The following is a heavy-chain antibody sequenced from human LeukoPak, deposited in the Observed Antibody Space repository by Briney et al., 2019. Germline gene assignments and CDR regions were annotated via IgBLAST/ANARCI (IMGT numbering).Heavy chain of an antibody. D-gene: IGHD3-16*01. CDR2: IYYTGIT. J-gene: IGHJ4*02. CDR1: GGSISSGTHY. V-gene: IGHV4-31*03. CDR3: AASSGVTLGRF. Sequence: SETLSLTRTVSGGSISSGTHYYNWIRQHPGKGLEWIGYIYYTGITSYNPSLKSRVTMSVDMPMNQVSLKVTSLTAADTAVYYCAASSGVTLGRFWGQGALVTVSS.